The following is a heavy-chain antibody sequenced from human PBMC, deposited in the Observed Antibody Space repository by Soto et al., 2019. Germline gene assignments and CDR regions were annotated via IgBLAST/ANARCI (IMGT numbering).Heavy chain of an antibody. D-gene: IGHD5-12*01. J-gene: IGHJ3*02. CDR2: INAGNGNT. CDR3: ARDQRWLQFGTFDM. Sequence: ASVKVSCKASGHTFTSYAIHWVRQAPGQRLEWMGWINAGNGNTKYSQKFQGRVTITRDTSASTAYMELSSLRSEDTAVYYCARDQRWLQFGTFDMWGQGTMVTV. CDR1: GHTFTSYA. V-gene: IGHV1-3*01.